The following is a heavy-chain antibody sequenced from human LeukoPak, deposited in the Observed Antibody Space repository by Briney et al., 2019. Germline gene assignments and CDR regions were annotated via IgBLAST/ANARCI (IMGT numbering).Heavy chain of an antibody. V-gene: IGHV3-23*01. CDR2: ISGSGGST. J-gene: IGHJ4*02. Sequence: QAGGSLRLSCAASGFTFSSYAMSWVRQAPGKGLEWISAISGSGGSTYYADSVKGRFTISRDNSKNTLYLQMNSLRAEDTAVYYCAKDLAGIAVAPFDYWGQGTLVTVSS. D-gene: IGHD6-19*01. CDR3: AKDLAGIAVAPFDY. CDR1: GFTFSSYA.